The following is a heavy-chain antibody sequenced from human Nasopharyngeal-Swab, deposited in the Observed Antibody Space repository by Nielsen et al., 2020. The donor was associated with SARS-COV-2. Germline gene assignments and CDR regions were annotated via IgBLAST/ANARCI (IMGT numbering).Heavy chain of an antibody. J-gene: IGHJ4*02. Sequence: SETLSLTCTVSGGSIISRTYYWGWIRQPPGKGLEWTGAIYYTGTPYYNPSLKSRVTMSVDTSKNQFSLKLSSVTAADTAVYYCARSHHCSSTSCHGAVDYWGQGTLVTVSS. CDR3: ARSHHCSSTSCHGAVDY. CDR2: IYYTGTP. V-gene: IGHV4-39*01. CDR1: GGSIISRTYY. D-gene: IGHD2-2*01.